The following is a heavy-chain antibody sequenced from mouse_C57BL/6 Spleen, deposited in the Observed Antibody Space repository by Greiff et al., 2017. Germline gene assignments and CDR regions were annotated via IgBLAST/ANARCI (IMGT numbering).Heavy chain of an antibody. CDR3: ASYGSSYGCFAY. CDR2: IYPGDGDT. D-gene: IGHD1-1*01. Sequence: VKLVESGPELVKPGASVKISCKASGYAFSSSWMNWVKQRPGKGLEWIGRIYPGDGDTNYNGKFKGKATLTADKSSSTAYMQLSSLTSEDSAVYFCASYGSSYGCFAYWGQGTLVTVSA. V-gene: IGHV1-82*01. J-gene: IGHJ3*01. CDR1: GYAFSSSW.